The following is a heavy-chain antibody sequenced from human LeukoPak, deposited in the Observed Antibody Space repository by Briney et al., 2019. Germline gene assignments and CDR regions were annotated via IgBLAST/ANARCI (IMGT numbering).Heavy chain of an antibody. Sequence: HPGRSLRLSCTASGFTFSSYPLHWVRLAPGKGLEWVAVISYDGTNKYYADSVKGRFTISRDNSKDTLYLQMNSLRAEDTAVYYCARVSPPNSGSYPDYWGQGTLVTVSS. CDR1: GFTFSSYP. CDR2: ISYDGTNK. CDR3: ARVSPPNSGSYPDY. V-gene: IGHV3-30-3*01. D-gene: IGHD1-26*01. J-gene: IGHJ4*02.